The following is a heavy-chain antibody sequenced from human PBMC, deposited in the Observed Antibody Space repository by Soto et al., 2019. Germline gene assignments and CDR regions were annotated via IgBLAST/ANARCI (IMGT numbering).Heavy chain of an antibody. D-gene: IGHD4-17*01. CDR2: IKQDGSEK. J-gene: IGHJ5*02. Sequence: EVQLVESGGGLVQPGGSLRLSCAASGFTFSSYWMSWVRQAPGKGLEWVANIKQDGSEKYYVDSVKGRVTISRDNAKNALYLQMNSLRAEDTAVYYCAREDGDFNWFDPWGQGTLVTVSS. V-gene: IGHV3-7*01. CDR1: GFTFSSYW. CDR3: AREDGDFNWFDP.